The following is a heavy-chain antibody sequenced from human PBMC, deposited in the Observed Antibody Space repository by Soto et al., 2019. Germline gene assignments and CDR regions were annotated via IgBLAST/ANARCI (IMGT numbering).Heavy chain of an antibody. D-gene: IGHD4-17*01. CDR3: AHAGDYDLLTFDQ. J-gene: IGHJ4*02. CDR2: IYWDDDK. V-gene: IGHV2-5*02. CDR1: GFSLSSYCMG. Sequence: QITLKESGPTLVRPAQTLTLTCGFSGFSLSSYCMGVAWIRQPPGKALEWLALIYWDDDKRYSPSLKARLAIYKDTSSNQVVLTLTNMDHGDTATYFCAHAGDYDLLTFDQWGPGTLGTVSS.